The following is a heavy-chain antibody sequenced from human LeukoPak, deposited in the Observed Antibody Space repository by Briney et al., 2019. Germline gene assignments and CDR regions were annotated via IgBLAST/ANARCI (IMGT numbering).Heavy chain of an antibody. V-gene: IGHV3-7*01. Sequence: GVSLRLSCAASGFTFSNYWMTWVRQAPGKGLEWVANIKEDGSEIFYADSVKGRFTISRDNARNSLYLQMNSLRAEDTAVYYCTRTPDGVDYWGQGTLVTVSS. CDR3: TRTPDGVDY. D-gene: IGHD3-10*01. J-gene: IGHJ4*02. CDR1: GFTFSNYW. CDR2: IKEDGSEI.